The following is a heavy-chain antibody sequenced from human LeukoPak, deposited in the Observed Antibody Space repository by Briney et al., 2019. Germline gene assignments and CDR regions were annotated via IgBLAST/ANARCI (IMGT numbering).Heavy chain of an antibody. V-gene: IGHV4-34*01. Sequence: SETLSLTCAVYGGSFSGYYWSWIRQPPGKGLEWIGEINHSGSTNYNPSLKSRVTISVDTSKNLFSLKLSSVTAADTAVYYCARGFVSYYYGSGSYEGPDYWGQGTLVTVSS. CDR2: INHSGST. CDR3: ARGFVSYYYGSGSYEGPDY. D-gene: IGHD3-10*01. CDR1: GGSFSGYY. J-gene: IGHJ4*02.